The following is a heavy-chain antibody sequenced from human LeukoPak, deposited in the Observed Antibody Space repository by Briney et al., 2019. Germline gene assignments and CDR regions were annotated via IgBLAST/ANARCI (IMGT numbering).Heavy chain of an antibody. CDR1: GGTFSSYA. CDR3: ARHTDPDI. Sequence: EASVKVSCKASGGTFSSYAISWVRQAPGQGLEWMGGIIPIFGTANYAQKFRGRVTITADESTSTAYMELSSLRSQDTAVYYCARHTDPDIWGQGTMVTVSS. D-gene: IGHD4-17*01. CDR2: IIPIFGTA. V-gene: IGHV1-69*13. J-gene: IGHJ3*02.